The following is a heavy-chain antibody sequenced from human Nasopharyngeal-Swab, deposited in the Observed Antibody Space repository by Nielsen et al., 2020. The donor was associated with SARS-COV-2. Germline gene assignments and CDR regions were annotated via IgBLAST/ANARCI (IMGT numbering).Heavy chain of an antibody. V-gene: IGHV3-9*01. CDR2: ISWNSGSI. Sequence: VRQAPGKGLEWVSGISWNSGSIGYADSVKGRFTISRDNAKNSLYLQMSSLRAEDTALYYCAKDISPVVPYGMDVWGQGTTVTVSS. CDR3: AKDISPVVPYGMDV. J-gene: IGHJ6*02. D-gene: IGHD2-2*01.